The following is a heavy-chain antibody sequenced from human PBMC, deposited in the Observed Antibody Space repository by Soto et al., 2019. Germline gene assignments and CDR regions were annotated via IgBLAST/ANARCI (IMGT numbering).Heavy chain of an antibody. Sequence: GSLRLSCAASGFTFSSYAMSWVRQAPGKGLEWVSAISGSGGSTYYADSVKGRFTISRDNSKNTLYLQMNSLRAEDTAVYYCAKDPYPSKQSGYYFDDWGQGTLVTVSS. CDR1: GFTFSSYA. V-gene: IGHV3-23*01. J-gene: IGHJ4*02. CDR2: ISGSGGST. CDR3: AKDPYPSKQSGYYFDD. D-gene: IGHD4-4*01.